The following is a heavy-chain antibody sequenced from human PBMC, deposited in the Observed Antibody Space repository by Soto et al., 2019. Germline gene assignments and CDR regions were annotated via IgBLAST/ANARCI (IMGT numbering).Heavy chain of an antibody. Sequence: GESLKISCKCSGYSFTSYWIDWVRQMPGKGLEWMGIIYPGDSDTRYSPSFQGQVTISADKSISTAYLQWSSLKASDTAMYYCARHEGATTTRGYYYYYGMDVWGQGTTVTGLL. CDR2: IYPGDSDT. CDR1: GYSFTSYW. V-gene: IGHV5-51*01. CDR3: ARHEGATTTRGYYYYYGMDV. D-gene: IGHD1-26*01. J-gene: IGHJ6*02.